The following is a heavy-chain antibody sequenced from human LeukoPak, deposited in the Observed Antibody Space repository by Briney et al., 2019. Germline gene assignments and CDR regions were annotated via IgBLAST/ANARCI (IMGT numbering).Heavy chain of an antibody. V-gene: IGHV1-46*01. J-gene: IGHJ4*02. Sequence: GASVKVSCKASGYTFTSYYMHWVRQAPGQGLEWMGIINPSGGSTSYAQKFQGRVTMTRDMSTSTVYMELSSPRSEDTAVYYCAREMATIGCFDYWGQGTLVTVSS. CDR1: GYTFTSYY. CDR3: AREMATIGCFDY. D-gene: IGHD5-24*01. CDR2: INPSGGST.